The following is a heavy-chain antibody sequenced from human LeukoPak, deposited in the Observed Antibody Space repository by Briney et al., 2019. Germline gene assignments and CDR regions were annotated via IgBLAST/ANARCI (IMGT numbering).Heavy chain of an antibody. CDR2: IKQDGGEK. CDR1: GFTFSNYW. J-gene: IGHJ5*02. Sequence: GGSLRLSCAASGFTFSNYWMSWVRQAPGKGLEWVANIKQDGGEKYYVDSVKGRFTISRDNTKSSLYLQMNSLRGEDTAVYYCAKDSGDSGGYWSWFDPWGQGTLVTVSS. CDR3: AKDSGDSGGYWSWFDP. V-gene: IGHV3-7*01. D-gene: IGHD3-22*01.